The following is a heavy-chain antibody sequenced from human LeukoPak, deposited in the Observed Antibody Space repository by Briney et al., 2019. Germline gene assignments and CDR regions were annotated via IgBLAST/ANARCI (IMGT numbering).Heavy chain of an antibody. D-gene: IGHD5-18*01. J-gene: IGHJ4*02. V-gene: IGHV1-69*13. Sequence: GASVKVSCKASGGTFSSYAISWLRQAPGQGLEWMGGIIPIFGTANYAQKLQGRVTITADESTSTAYMELSSLRSEDTAVYYCASNPDVDTAIGYWGQGTLVTVSS. CDR3: ASNPDVDTAIGY. CDR1: GGTFSSYA. CDR2: IIPIFGTA.